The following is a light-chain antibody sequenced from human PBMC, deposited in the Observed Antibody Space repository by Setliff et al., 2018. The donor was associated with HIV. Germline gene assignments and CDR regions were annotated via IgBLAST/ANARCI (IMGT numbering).Light chain of an antibody. CDR1: SSNIGPGYD. Sequence: QSVLTQPPSVSGAPGQRVTISCTGSSSNIGPGYDVHWYQQVPGTAPKLLIYGNSNRPSGVPERFSASKSGTSASLTITGLQAEDEGDYYCQSYDGTLSGFYVFGTGTKVTVL. CDR3: QSYDGTLSGFYV. V-gene: IGLV1-40*01. CDR2: GNS. J-gene: IGLJ1*01.